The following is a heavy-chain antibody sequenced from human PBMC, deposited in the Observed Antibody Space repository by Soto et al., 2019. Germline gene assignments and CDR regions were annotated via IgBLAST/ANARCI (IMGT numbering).Heavy chain of an antibody. CDR1: GYTFTGYY. J-gene: IGHJ6*02. D-gene: IGHD3-9*01. CDR3: AVEYRITIFWAGMDV. V-gene: IGHV1-2*02. Sequence: QVQLVQSGAEVKQPVASVKVSCKASGYTFTGYYMHWVRQAPGQGLEWMGWINPNSGGTNYAQKLQGRVTMTRDTFRRTAYMELSRLRSDDTAVYYCAVEYRITIFWAGMDVWGQGTTVTVCS. CDR2: INPNSGGT.